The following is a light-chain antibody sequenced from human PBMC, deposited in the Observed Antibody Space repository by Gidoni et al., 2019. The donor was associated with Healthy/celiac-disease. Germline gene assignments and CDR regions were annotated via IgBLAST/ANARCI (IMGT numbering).Light chain of an antibody. CDR2: GAS. Sequence: IVLTQSPGTLSLSPGESATLSCRASQSVSSSYLAWYQQKHGQAPRLLIYGASSRATGIPDRFSGSGSGTDFTLTISRLEPEDFAVYYCQQYGSSPSFGGGTKVEIK. V-gene: IGKV3-20*01. CDR1: QSVSSSY. CDR3: QQYGSSPS. J-gene: IGKJ4*01.